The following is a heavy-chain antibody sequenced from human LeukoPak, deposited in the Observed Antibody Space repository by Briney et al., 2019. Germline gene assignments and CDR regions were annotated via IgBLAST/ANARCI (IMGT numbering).Heavy chain of an antibody. CDR3: ARLLFYGMDV. J-gene: IGHJ6*02. Sequence: QAGGSLRLSCAASGLTFSSYSMNWVRQAPGKGLEWVSYISSSRSNTIYYADSVKGRFTISRDNAENSLYLQMNSLRDEDTAVYYCARLLFYGMDVWGQGTTVTVSS. CDR2: ISSSRSNTI. D-gene: IGHD2/OR15-2a*01. V-gene: IGHV3-48*02. CDR1: GLTFSSYS.